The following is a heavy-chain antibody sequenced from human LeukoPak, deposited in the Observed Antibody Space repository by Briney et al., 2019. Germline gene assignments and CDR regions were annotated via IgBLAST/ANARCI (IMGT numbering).Heavy chain of an antibody. V-gene: IGHV3-49*04. CDR2: IRSKAYGGTT. CDR1: GFTFGDYA. J-gene: IGHJ5*02. CDR3: TRVRGITIFGVAQGRGNWFDP. Sequence: GRSLRLSCTASGFTFGDYAMSWVRQAPGKGLEWVGFIRSKAYGGTTEYAASVKGRFTISRDDSKSIAYLQMNSLKTEDTAVYYCTRVRGITIFGVAQGRGNWFDPWGQGTLVTVSS. D-gene: IGHD3-3*01.